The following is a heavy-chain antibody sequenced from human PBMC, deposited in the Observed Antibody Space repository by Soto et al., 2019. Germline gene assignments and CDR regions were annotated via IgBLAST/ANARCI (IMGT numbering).Heavy chain of an antibody. CDR3: ARDKMVTANYYYYGMDV. CDR2: ISYDGSNK. Sequence: VGSLRLSCAASGFTFSSYAMHWVRQAPGKGLEWVAVISYDGSNKYYADSVKGRFTISSDNSKNTLYLQMNSLRAEDTAVYYCARDKMVTANYYYYGMDVWGQGTTVTVSS. D-gene: IGHD2-21*02. CDR1: GFTFSSYA. V-gene: IGHV3-30-3*01. J-gene: IGHJ6*02.